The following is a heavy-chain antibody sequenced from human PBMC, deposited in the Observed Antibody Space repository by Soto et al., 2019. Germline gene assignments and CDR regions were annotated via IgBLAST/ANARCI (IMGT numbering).Heavy chain of an antibody. D-gene: IGHD6-13*01. Sequence: QVQLVQSGAEVKKPGASVKVSCKASGYTFTTYAMHWVRQAPGQRLEWMGGINAGNGNTKYSQKFQGRITITRDTSANTAYMELSSLRSEDPAVYYCARGKGSSWYGWFDPWGQGTLVTVSS. J-gene: IGHJ5*02. CDR3: ARGKGSSWYGWFDP. CDR2: INAGNGNT. CDR1: GYTFTTYA. V-gene: IGHV1-3*01.